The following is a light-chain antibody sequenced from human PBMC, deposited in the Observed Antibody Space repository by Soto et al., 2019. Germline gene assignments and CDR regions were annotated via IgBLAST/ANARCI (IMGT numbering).Light chain of an antibody. CDR3: QQYGSSPPMYT. J-gene: IGKJ2*01. Sequence: EIVLTQSPGTLSLSPGERATLSCRARQSVSSSFLAWYQQKLGQAPRPLIYAASSSVTSIPDRCSGSRSGTYFTLTISRLEPENFAMYSCQQYGSSPPMYTFGQGAKLEIK. CDR1: QSVSSSF. V-gene: IGKV3-20*01. CDR2: AAS.